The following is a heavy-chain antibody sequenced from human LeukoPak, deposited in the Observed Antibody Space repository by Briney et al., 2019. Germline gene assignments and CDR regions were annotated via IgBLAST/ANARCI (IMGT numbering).Heavy chain of an antibody. CDR3: ARGGVYGSGLYYYYCYMDV. V-gene: IGHV4-34*01. Sequence: PSETLSLTCAVYGGSFSGYYWSWIRQPPGKGLEWIGEINHSGSTNYNPSLKSRVTISVDTSKNQFSLKLSSVTAADTAVYYCARGGVYGSGLYYYYCYMDVWGKGTTVTVSS. D-gene: IGHD3-10*01. CDR2: INHSGST. CDR1: GGSFSGYY. J-gene: IGHJ6*03.